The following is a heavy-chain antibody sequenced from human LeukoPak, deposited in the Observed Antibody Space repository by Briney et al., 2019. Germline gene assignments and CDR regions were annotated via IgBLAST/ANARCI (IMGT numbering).Heavy chain of an antibody. CDR3: ASNLWY. D-gene: IGHD1-14*01. J-gene: IGHJ4*02. CDR1: GDSISSNYW. CDR2: IHHSGST. V-gene: IGHV4-4*02. Sequence: SETLSLTCAVSGDSISSNYWWTWVRQPPGKGLEWIGEIHHSGSTNYSPSLKSRVTVSVDNSRNEFSLSLSSVSAADTAVYYCASNLWYWGQGTLVTVSS.